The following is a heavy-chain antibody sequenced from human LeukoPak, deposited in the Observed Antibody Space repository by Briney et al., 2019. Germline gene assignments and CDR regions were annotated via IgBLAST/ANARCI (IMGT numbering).Heavy chain of an antibody. CDR2: ISSSSSTI. Sequence: GGSLRLSCAASGFTFSSYSMNWVRQAPGKGLEWVSYISSSSSTIYYADSVKGRFTISRDNAKNSLYLQMNSLRAEDTAVYYCARDTYDFWSGPLTGFDPWGQGTLVTVSS. D-gene: IGHD3-3*01. CDR1: GFTFSSYS. J-gene: IGHJ5*02. V-gene: IGHV3-48*04. CDR3: ARDTYDFWSGPLTGFDP.